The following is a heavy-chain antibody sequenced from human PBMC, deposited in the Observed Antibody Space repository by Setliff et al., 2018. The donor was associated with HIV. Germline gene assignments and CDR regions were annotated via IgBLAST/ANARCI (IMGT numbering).Heavy chain of an antibody. CDR2: IRQDGSEK. CDR3: ARDNWGRPYIIDGFHI. Sequence: GGSLRLSCVASGFPLSNYWMTWVRQAPGKGLEWVADIRQDGSEKRYLDSVKGRFTISRDNARNSLFLQMNSLRAEDTALYYCARDNWGRPYIIDGFHIWCQGTMVTVSS. D-gene: IGHD7-27*01. V-gene: IGHV3-7*03. J-gene: IGHJ3*02. CDR1: GFPLSNYW.